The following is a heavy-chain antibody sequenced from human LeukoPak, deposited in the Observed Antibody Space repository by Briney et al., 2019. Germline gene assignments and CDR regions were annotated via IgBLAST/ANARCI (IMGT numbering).Heavy chain of an antibody. CDR3: AKVLMGTTVFCPLDY. D-gene: IGHD1-26*01. J-gene: IGHJ4*02. Sequence: GGSLRLSCAASGFTFSSYAMLWVRQAPGKGLEWVSTVSGSGGSTYYAVSVKGRFTVSRDNSKNTLSLQMNSLRAEDTAVYYCAKVLMGTTVFCPLDYWGQGTLLTVSS. V-gene: IGHV3-23*01. CDR2: VSGSGGST. CDR1: GFTFSSYA.